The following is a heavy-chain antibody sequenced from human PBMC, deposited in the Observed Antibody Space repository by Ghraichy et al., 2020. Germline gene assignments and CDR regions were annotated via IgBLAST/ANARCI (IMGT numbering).Heavy chain of an antibody. CDR3: VRFNDGWYYFDD. J-gene: IGHJ4*02. Sequence: GESLNISCAASGFSFNDYYMSWIRQAPGKGLEWISYISGSRTFINYADSVKGRFTISRDNVKKSLYLQMNSLRADDTAVYYCVRFNDGWYYFDDWGQGTLVTVSS. V-gene: IGHV3-11*06. CDR1: GFSFNDYY. D-gene: IGHD6-19*01. CDR2: ISGSRTFI.